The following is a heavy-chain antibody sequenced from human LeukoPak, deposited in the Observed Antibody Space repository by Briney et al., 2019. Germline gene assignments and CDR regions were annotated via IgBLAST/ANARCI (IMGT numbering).Heavy chain of an antibody. CDR1: GFTFSSYG. CDR2: IIGSGSST. V-gene: IGHV3-23*01. D-gene: IGHD6-13*01. Sequence: GGSLRLSCAASGFTFSSYGMSWVRQAPGKGLQWVSVIIGSGSSTYYADSVKGRFTISRDNSKNTLYLQMNSLRAEDTAVYYCANSAAVGTFYWGQGTLVTVSS. CDR3: ANSAAVGTFY. J-gene: IGHJ4*02.